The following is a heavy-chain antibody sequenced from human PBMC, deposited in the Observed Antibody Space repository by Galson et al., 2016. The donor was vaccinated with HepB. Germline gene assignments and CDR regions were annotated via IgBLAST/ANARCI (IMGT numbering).Heavy chain of an antibody. CDR2: IYYVGST. CDR1: GDSVGSSDYY. CDR3: ATGIVGATPFFQY. D-gene: IGHD1-26*01. Sequence: LSLTCTVSGDSVGSSDYYWGWVRQPPGKGLEWIGNIYYVGSTYFNPSLKSRVTIKVETSKNQLSLKVDSVTATDTAVYYCATGIVGATPFFQYWGQGSLVTVSS. V-gene: IGHV4-39*01. J-gene: IGHJ4*02.